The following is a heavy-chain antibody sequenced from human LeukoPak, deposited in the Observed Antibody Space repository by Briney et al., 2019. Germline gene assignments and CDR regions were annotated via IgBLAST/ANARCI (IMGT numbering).Heavy chain of an antibody. V-gene: IGHV4-39*01. J-gene: IGHJ5*02. CDR3: VRRNYVSGRIDP. CDR2: FYYNGVT. Sequence: PSETLFLTCTVSGGSISSSDYLWAWVRQPPGKGLEWIGDFYYNGVTSYDPSLKSRVTISVDTSKNQFSLNLTSVTAADTAVYHCVRRNYVSGRIDPWGQGTLVTVSS. CDR1: GGSISSSDYL. D-gene: IGHD3-16*01.